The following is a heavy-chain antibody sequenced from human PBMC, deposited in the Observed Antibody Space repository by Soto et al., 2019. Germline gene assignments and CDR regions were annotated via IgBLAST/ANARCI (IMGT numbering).Heavy chain of an antibody. Sequence: PSETLSLTCTVSGGSISSSSYYWGWILQPPGKGLEWMGSIYYSGSTYYNPSLKSRVTISVDTSKNQFSLKLSSVTAADTAVYYCARQSRDSSSWCFDYYYYGMYVWGQGTTVTVS. J-gene: IGHJ6*02. CDR3: ARQSRDSSSWCFDYYYYGMYV. CDR1: GGSISSSSYY. CDR2: IYYSGST. D-gene: IGHD6-13*01. V-gene: IGHV4-39*01.